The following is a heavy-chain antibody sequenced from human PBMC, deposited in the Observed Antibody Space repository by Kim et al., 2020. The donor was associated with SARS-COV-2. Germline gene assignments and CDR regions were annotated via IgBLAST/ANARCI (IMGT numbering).Heavy chain of an antibody. V-gene: IGHV1-2*02. CDR3: TTVKGDIADCTTTSCDGKYV. Sequence: ASVKVSCRASGYTFTDHYLHWVRQAPGQGLEWVGWINPDNGATAYAQKFPGRVTMTRDTSINTAYMDLSRLTSDDTAVYYCTTVKGDIADCTTTSCDGKYVWGQGTTLTVSS. CDR1: GYTFTDHY. D-gene: IGHD2-2*01. CDR2: INPDNGAT. J-gene: IGHJ6*02.